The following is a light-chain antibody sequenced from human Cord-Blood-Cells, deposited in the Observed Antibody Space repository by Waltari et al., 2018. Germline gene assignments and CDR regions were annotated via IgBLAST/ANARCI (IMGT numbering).Light chain of an antibody. CDR1: SSDVGGCNL. J-gene: IGLJ3*02. CDR3: CSYAGSSTWV. Sequence: QSALTQPPSVSGSPGQSITISCPGPSSDVGGCNLVAWYQQHPGKAPNLMIYEGSKRPSGVSNRFSGSKSGNTASLTISGLQAEDEADYYCCSYAGSSTWVFGGGTKLTVL. V-gene: IGLV2-23*01. CDR2: EGS.